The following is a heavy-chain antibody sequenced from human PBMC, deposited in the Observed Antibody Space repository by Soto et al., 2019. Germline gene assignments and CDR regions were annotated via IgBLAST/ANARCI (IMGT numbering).Heavy chain of an antibody. V-gene: IGHV3-30*18. D-gene: IGHD4-4*01. CDR3: AKDRLMTTVIDYYFDY. CDR2: ISYDGSNK. CDR1: GFTFSSYG. Sequence: PGGSLRLSCAASGFTFSSYGMHWVRQAPGKGLEWVAVISYDGSNKYYADSVKGRFTISRDNSKNTLYLQMNSLRAEDTAVYYCAKDRLMTTVIDYYFDYWGQGTLVTVSS. J-gene: IGHJ4*02.